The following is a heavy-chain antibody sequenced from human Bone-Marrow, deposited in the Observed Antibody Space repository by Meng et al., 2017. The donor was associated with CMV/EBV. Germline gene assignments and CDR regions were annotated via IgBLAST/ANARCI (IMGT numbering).Heavy chain of an antibody. V-gene: IGHV1-69*10. Sequence: SVKVSCKASGGTFSSYAISWVRQAPGQGLEWMGGIIPILGIANYAQKFQGRVTITADKSTSTAYMELSSLRSEDTAVYYCARHTRYCSSTSCYRPFDYWGQGTRVTVSS. CDR2: IIPILGIA. CDR1: GGTFSSYA. CDR3: ARHTRYCSSTSCYRPFDY. J-gene: IGHJ4*02. D-gene: IGHD2-2*01.